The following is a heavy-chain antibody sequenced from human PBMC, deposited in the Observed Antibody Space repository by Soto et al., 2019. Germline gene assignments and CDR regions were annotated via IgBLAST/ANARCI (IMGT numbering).Heavy chain of an antibody. J-gene: IGHJ4*02. CDR1: GFSFNNVW. V-gene: IGHV3-15*07. CDR2: IKSKADGETT. Sequence: EVQLVESGGGLVKPGGSLGLSCGASGFSFNNVWMHWVRQAPGRGLEWVGRIKSKADGETTDYAEPVKGRFTVSRDDSKNTVYLQMNSLKTEDIAVYYCNAYYDLGSGHTPLWGQGTLVTVSS. CDR3: NAYYDLGSGHTPL. D-gene: IGHD3-3*01.